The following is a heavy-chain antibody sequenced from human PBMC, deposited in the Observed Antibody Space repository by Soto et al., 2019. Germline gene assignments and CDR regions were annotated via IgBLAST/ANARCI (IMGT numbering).Heavy chain of an antibody. CDR1: GYTFNSFY. Sequence: SIMKSCKASGYTFNSFYMHCLRQATGQGLEWMGIINPSGGSTSYAQKFQGRVTMTRDTSTSTVYMELSSLRSEDTAVYYCARAGTTLDGMDVWGQGTTVTVSS. V-gene: IGHV1-46*02. CDR2: INPSGGST. J-gene: IGHJ6*02. CDR3: ARAGTTLDGMDV. D-gene: IGHD1-7*01.